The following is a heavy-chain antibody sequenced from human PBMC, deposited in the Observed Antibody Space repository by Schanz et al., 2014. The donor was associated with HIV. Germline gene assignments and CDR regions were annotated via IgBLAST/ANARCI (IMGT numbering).Heavy chain of an antibody. CDR2: ISNDGSNE. CDR3: ARDWRPNYDFWSGSIGVIGMDV. D-gene: IGHD3-3*01. Sequence: QVQVVESGGGVVQPGRSLRLSCAASEFIFSSYGIHWVRQAPGKGLEWVAVISNDGSNEYYADSVKGRFTLSRDNSENTVYLQMSSLRAEDTAVYYCARDWRPNYDFWSGSIGVIGMDVWGQGTTVTVSS. V-gene: IGHV3-30*03. CDR1: EFIFSSYG. J-gene: IGHJ6*02.